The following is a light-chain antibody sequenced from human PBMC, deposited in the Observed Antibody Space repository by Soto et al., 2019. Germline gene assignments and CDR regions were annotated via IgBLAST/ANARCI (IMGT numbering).Light chain of an antibody. CDR1: QSISSW. V-gene: IGKV1-5*01. J-gene: IGKJ1*01. CDR2: DAS. CDR3: QQYNSYSPT. Sequence: DIQMTQSPSTLSASVGDRVTITCRASQSISSWLAWYQQKPGKAPKLLIYDASRLESGAPSRFSGSGSGTEFTLTISSLQPDDFATYYCQQYNSYSPTFGQGTKVEIK.